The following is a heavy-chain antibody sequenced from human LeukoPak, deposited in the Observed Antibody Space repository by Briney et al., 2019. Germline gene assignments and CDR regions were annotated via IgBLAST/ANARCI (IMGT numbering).Heavy chain of an antibody. Sequence: SETLSLTCTVSGGSISSYYWSWIRQPPGKGLEWIGYIYYSGSTNYNPSLKSRVTISVDTSKNQFSLKLSSVTAADTAVYYCARRSGRAVAGRRLGAFDIWGQGTMVTVSS. CDR1: GGSISSYY. D-gene: IGHD6-19*01. CDR2: IYYSGST. CDR3: ARRSGRAVAGRRLGAFDI. J-gene: IGHJ3*02. V-gene: IGHV4-59*08.